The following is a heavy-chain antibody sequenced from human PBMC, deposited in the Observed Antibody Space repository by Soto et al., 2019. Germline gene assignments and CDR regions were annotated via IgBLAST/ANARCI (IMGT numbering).Heavy chain of an antibody. V-gene: IGHV1-69*12. J-gene: IGHJ2*01. CDR3: ARGNHRWLQLWYFDL. CDR2: IIPIFGTA. D-gene: IGHD5-12*01. Sequence: QVQLVQSGAEVKKPGSSVTVSCKASGGTFSSYTISWVRQAPGQGLEWMGGIIPIFGTANYAQKFQGRVTLTADESRSTAYMELSSLRSEDTVVYYCARGNHRWLQLWYFDLWGRGTLVTVSS. CDR1: GGTFSSYT.